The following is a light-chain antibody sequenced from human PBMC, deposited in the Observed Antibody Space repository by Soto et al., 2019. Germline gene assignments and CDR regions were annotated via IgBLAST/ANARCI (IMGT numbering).Light chain of an antibody. V-gene: IGKV1-5*01. CDR2: DAS. CDR1: QSINTW. Sequence: DIQMTQSPSTLSAPVGDRVTVTCRASQSINTWLAWYQQKPGKAPKLLIYDASSLQSGVPSRFSGSASGTEFTLTINGLQPDDFATYYCQQYDTYPLTFGGGTKVDIK. CDR3: QQYDTYPLT. J-gene: IGKJ4*01.